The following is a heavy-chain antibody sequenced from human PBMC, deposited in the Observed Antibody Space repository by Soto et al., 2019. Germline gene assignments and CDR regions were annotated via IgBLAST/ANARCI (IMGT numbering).Heavy chain of an antibody. CDR2: ISYDGSNK. Sequence: GESLRLSCAASGFTFSSYAMHWVRQAPGKGLEWVAVISYDGSNKYYADSVKGRFTISRDNSKNTLYLQMNSLRAEDTAVYYCARAGGRHYYYYGMDVWGQGTTVTVSS. V-gene: IGHV3-30-3*01. D-gene: IGHD3-16*01. CDR3: ARAGGRHYYYYGMDV. J-gene: IGHJ6*02. CDR1: GFTFSSYA.